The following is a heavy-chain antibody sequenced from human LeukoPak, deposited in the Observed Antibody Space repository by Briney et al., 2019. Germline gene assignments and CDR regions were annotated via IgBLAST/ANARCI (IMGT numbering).Heavy chain of an antibody. CDR1: GGTFSSYA. D-gene: IGHD3-22*01. V-gene: IGHV1-69*05. CDR3: ARDNYYDSSGPLT. CDR2: IIPIFGTA. Sequence: ASVKVSCKASGGTFSSYAISWVRQAPGQGLEWMGGIIPIFGTANYAQRFQGRVTITTDESTSTAYMELSSLRSEDTAVYYCARDNYYDSSGPLTWGQGTLVTVSS. J-gene: IGHJ5*02.